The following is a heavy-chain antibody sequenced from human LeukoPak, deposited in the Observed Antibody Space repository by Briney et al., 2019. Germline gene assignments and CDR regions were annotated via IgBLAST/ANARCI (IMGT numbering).Heavy chain of an antibody. CDR1: GGTFSSYA. CDR3: ARDASRFDWLPEHYMDV. CDR2: IIPIFGTA. V-gene: IGHV1-69*05. J-gene: IGHJ6*03. Sequence: SVKVSCKASGGTFSSYAISWVRQAPGQGLEWMGGIIPIFGTANSAQKFQGRVTITTDESTSTAYMELSSLRSEDTAVYYCARDASRFDWLPEHYMDVWGKGTTVTVSS. D-gene: IGHD3-9*01.